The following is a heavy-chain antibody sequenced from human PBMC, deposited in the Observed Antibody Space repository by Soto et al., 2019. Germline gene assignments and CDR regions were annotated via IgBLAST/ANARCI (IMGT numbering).Heavy chain of an antibody. Sequence: GGSLRLSCAAYGLTFSNYAMSWVRQAPGKGLEWVSAISSGGSTTYYADSVKGRISISRDNSKNTLYLQMNSLRAEDTAVYYCANVRRVGEDYWGQGTLVTVSS. CDR2: ISSGGSTT. D-gene: IGHD3-10*01. V-gene: IGHV3-23*01. CDR1: GLTFSNYA. J-gene: IGHJ4*02. CDR3: ANVRRVGEDY.